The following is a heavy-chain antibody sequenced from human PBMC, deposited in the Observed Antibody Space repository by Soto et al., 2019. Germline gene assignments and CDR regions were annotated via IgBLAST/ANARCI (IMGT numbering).Heavy chain of an antibody. CDR3: ARDLGYCTNGVCQYFDY. J-gene: IGHJ4*02. D-gene: IGHD2-8*01. CDR1: GFTFSSYW. V-gene: IGHV3-7*01. CDR2: IKQDGSEK. Sequence: GGSLRLSCAASGFTFSSYWTSWVRQAPGKGLEWVANIKQDGSEKYYVDSVKGRFTISRDNAKNSLYLQMHSLRAEDTAVYYCARDLGYCTNGVCQYFDYGGQGILVTVSS.